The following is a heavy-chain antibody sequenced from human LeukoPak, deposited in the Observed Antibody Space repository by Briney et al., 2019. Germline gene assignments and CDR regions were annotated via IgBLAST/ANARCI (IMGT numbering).Heavy chain of an antibody. J-gene: IGHJ4*02. CDR1: GFTFSSYA. Sequence: LPGGSLRLSCAASGFTFSSYAMGRVRQAPGKGLEWVSAISGSGGSTYYADSVKGRFTISRDNSKNTLYLQMNSLRAEDTAVYYCAKDPQFSYYDRSGPFDYWGQGTLVTVSS. V-gene: IGHV3-23*01. CDR3: AKDPQFSYYDRSGPFDY. D-gene: IGHD3-22*01. CDR2: ISGSGGST.